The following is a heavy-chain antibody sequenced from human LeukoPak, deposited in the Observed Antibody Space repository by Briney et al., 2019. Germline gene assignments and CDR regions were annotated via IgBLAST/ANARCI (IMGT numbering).Heavy chain of an antibody. D-gene: IGHD3-22*01. V-gene: IGHV3-7*03. CDR3: ARRLYYDSSFDY. Sequence: GGSLRLSCAASGFTFSSHWMTWVRQAPGKGLEWVANIKEDGTRKNYVDSVKGRFTISRDNAKNSLYLQMNSLRAEDTAVYYCARRLYYDSSFDYWGQGTLVTVSS. CDR1: GFTFSSHW. J-gene: IGHJ4*02. CDR2: IKEDGTRK.